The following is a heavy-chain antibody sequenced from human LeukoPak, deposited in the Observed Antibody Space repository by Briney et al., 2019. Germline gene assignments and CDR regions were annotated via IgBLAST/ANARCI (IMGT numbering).Heavy chain of an antibody. CDR2: ISYDGSNK. CDR3: ARDPSDYDFWSDKHGMDV. J-gene: IGHJ6*02. D-gene: IGHD3-3*01. V-gene: IGHV3-30-3*01. Sequence: GGSLRLSCAASGFTFSSYAMHWVRQAPGKGLEWVAVISYDGSNKYYADSVKGRFTISRDNSKNTLYLQMNSLRAEDTAVYYCARDPSDYDFWSDKHGMDVWGQGTTVTVSS. CDR1: GFTFSSYA.